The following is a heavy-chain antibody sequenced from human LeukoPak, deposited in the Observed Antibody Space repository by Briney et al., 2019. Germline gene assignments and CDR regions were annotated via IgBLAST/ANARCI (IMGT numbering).Heavy chain of an antibody. V-gene: IGHV1-24*01. Sequence: GASVKVSCKVSGYTLTELSMHWVRQAPGKGLEWMGGFDPEDGETIYAQKFQGRVTMTEDTSTDTAYMELSSLRSEDTAVYYCATAAVKGSSRPQAGPRPKYYFDYWGQGTLVTVSS. CDR1: GYTLTELS. D-gene: IGHD6-13*01. CDR2: FDPEDGET. CDR3: ATAAVKGSSRPQAGPRPKYYFDY. J-gene: IGHJ4*02.